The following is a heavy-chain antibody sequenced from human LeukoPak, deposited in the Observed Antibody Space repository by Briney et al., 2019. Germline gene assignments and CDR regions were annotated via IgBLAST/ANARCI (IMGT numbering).Heavy chain of an antibody. J-gene: IGHJ4*02. CDR3: ARGRSTGWFLAHYFDN. CDR2: ISHRGST. CDR1: NGSLSSYY. Sequence: PSETLSLTCVVSNGSLSSYYWSWIRQSPEKGLEWIGEISHRGSTNYNPSFQSRVTISVDTSKNHSSLKLTSVSAADTAVYYCARGRSTGWFLAHYFDNWGRGTLVTVSS. D-gene: IGHD6-19*01. V-gene: IGHV4-34*01.